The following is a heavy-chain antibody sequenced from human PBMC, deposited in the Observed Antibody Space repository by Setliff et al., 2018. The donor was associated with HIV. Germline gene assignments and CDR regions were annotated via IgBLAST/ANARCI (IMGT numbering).Heavy chain of an antibody. CDR2: IYHSGST. V-gene: IGHV4-38-2*01. J-gene: IGHJ4*02. CDR3: ARSTSYGGNYRFDY. Sequence: PSETLSLTCAVSGYSISSGYYWGWIRQPPGKGLECIGNIYHSGSTYYKPSLKSRVTISVDTSKNQFSLKLSSVTAADTAVYYCARSTSYGGNYRFDYWGQGTLVTVPS. CDR1: GYSISSGYY. D-gene: IGHD2-2*01.